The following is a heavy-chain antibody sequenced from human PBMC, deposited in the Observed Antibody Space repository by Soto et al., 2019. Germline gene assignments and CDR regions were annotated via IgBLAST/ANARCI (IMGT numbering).Heavy chain of an antibody. CDR3: ASPTYCGGDCYGVYYYYGMDV. CDR1: GGTFSSYA. CDR2: IIPIFGTA. V-gene: IGHV1-69*01. D-gene: IGHD2-21*02. Sequence: QVQLVQSGAEVKKPGSSVKVSCKASGGTFSSYAISWVRQAPGQGLEWMGGIIPIFGTANYAQKFRGRVTITADESTSTAYMELSSLRSEDTAVYYCASPTYCGGDCYGVYYYYGMDVWGQGTTVTVSS. J-gene: IGHJ6*02.